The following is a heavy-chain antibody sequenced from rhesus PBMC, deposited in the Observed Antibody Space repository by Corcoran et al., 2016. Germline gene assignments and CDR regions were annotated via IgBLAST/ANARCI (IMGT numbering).Heavy chain of an antibody. CDR1: GFSIRTTGPG. CDR3: ARYSSWTTFFDY. D-gene: IGHD6-13*01. Sequence: QVTLKESGPALVKPTQTLTLTCTFSGFSIRTTGPGVGWIRQPPGKALEWLASIYWNESIYYSTSLKSRLTISKDTSKNQVVLTMTNMDPVDTATYYCARYSSWTTFFDYWGQGVLVTVSS. CDR2: IYWNESI. J-gene: IGHJ4*01. V-gene: IGHV2-95*01.